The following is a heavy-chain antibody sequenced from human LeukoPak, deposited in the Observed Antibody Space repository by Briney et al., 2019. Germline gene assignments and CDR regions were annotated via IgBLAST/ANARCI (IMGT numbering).Heavy chain of an antibody. CDR3: ARGEGYSSGWYLYYFDY. CDR1: GGSISSYY. Sequence: SETLSLNCTVSGGSISSYYWSWIRQPPGKGLEWIGYIYYSGSPNYNPSLKSRVTISVDTSKNQFSLKLSSVTAADTAVYYCARGEGYSSGWYLYYFDYWGRGTLVTVSS. V-gene: IGHV4-59*01. CDR2: IYYSGSP. J-gene: IGHJ4*02. D-gene: IGHD6-19*01.